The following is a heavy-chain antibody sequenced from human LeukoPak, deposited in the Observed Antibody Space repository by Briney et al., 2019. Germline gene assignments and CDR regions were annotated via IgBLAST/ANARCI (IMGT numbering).Heavy chain of an antibody. CDR2: IIPIFGTA. V-gene: IGHV1-69*13. CDR1: GGTFSSHA. J-gene: IGHJ4*02. Sequence: SVKVSCNAFGGTFSSHAGSWGRQAPGQGLEWMGGIIPIFGTANYAQKFQGRVTITADESTSTAYMELSSLRSEDTAVYYCASGISMGYFDYWGQGTLVTVSS. D-gene: IGHD2/OR15-2a*01. CDR3: ASGISMGYFDY.